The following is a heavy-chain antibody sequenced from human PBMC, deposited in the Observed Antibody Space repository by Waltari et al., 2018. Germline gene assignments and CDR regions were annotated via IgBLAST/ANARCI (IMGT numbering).Heavy chain of an antibody. J-gene: IGHJ4*02. CDR3: ARAPVETYYDYVWGSYRYIFDY. D-gene: IGHD3-16*02. CDR1: GYSISSGYY. Sequence: QVQLQESGPGLVKPSETLSLTCAVSGYSISSGYYWGWIRQPPGKGLEWIGSISHSGSTYYNPSLKSRVTISVDTSKNQFSLKLSCVTAADTAVYYCARAPVETYYDYVWGSYRYIFDYWGQGTLVTVSS. CDR2: ISHSGST. V-gene: IGHV4-38-2*01.